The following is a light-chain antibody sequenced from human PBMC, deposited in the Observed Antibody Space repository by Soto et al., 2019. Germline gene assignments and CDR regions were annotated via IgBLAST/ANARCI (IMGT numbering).Light chain of an antibody. CDR3: QQSYRISIT. CDR2: AAS. J-gene: IGKJ5*01. CDR1: QSISSY. Sequence: DIQMTQSPSPLSASVGDRVTITCRASQSISSYLNWYQQKPGKAPKLLIYAASSLQSGVPSRFSGSGSGTDFTLTISSLQPEDFATYYCQQSYRISITFGQGTRLEIK. V-gene: IGKV1-39*01.